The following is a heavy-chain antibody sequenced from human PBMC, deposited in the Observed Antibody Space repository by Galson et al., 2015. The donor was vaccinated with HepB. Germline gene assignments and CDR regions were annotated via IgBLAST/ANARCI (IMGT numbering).Heavy chain of an antibody. J-gene: IGHJ4*02. Sequence: SLRLSCAASGFTFSAYGIHWVRQAPGKGLEWVAVIWYDGSHKYYADSVKGRFPISRDNSMNMLYLQMNSLRAEDTAVYSCARDSWEGYCINPSWHSGFSDYWGQGTRVTVSS. V-gene: IGHV3-33*01. CDR2: IWYDGSHK. CDR1: GFTFSAYG. D-gene: IGHD2-2*01. CDR3: ARDSWEGYCINPSWHSGFSDY.